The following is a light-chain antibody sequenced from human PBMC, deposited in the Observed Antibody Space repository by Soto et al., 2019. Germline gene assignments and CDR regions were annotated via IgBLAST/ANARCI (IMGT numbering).Light chain of an antibody. CDR3: QQYGSSGT. Sequence: EIVPTQSPAALSVSPGERAPLSFWASQSVGSTLNWYQQRPGQAPRLLIYGASNRATGIPDRFSGSGSGTDFTLTISRLEPEDFAVYYCQQYGSSGTFGQGTKVDIK. CDR1: QSVGST. J-gene: IGKJ1*01. V-gene: IGKV3-20*01. CDR2: GAS.